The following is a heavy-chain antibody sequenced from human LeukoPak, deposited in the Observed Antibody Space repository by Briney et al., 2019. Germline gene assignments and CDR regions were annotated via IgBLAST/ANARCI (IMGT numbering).Heavy chain of an antibody. Sequence: SETLSLTCTVSGGSISSYYWSWIRQPAGKGLEWIGRIYTSGSTNYNPSLKCRVTMSVDTSKNQFSLKLSSVTAADTAVYYCARDRYYYDSSGYRFDYWGQGTLVTVSS. CDR1: GGSISSYY. CDR3: ARDRYYYDSSGYRFDY. CDR2: IYTSGST. V-gene: IGHV4-4*07. D-gene: IGHD3-22*01. J-gene: IGHJ4*02.